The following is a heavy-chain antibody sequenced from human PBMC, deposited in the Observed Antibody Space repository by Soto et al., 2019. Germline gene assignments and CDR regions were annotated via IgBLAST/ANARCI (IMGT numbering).Heavy chain of an antibody. CDR1: GCTFSSYG. Sequence: QVQLVESGGGVVQPGRSLRLSCAASGCTFSSYGMHWVRQAPGKGLEWVAVIWYDGSNKYYADSVKGRFTISRDNSKNTLYLQMNSLRAEDTAVYYCAREGVDYVWGSYRYGLDYWGQGTLVTVSS. J-gene: IGHJ4*02. V-gene: IGHV3-33*01. CDR2: IWYDGSNK. D-gene: IGHD3-16*02. CDR3: AREGVDYVWGSYRYGLDY.